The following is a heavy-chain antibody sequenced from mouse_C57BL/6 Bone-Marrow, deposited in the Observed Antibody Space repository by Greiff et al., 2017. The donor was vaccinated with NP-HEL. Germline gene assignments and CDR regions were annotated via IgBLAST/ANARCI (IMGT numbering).Heavy chain of an antibody. V-gene: IGHV1-55*01. CDR3: ARRRKTAQATRAMDY. D-gene: IGHD3-2*02. Sequence: QVQLQQPGAELVKPGASVKMSCKASGYTFTSYWITWVKQRPGQGLEWIGDIYPGSGSTNYNEKFKSKATLTVDTSSRTAYMQLRSLTSEDSAVYYCARRRKTAQATRAMDYWGQGTSVTVSS. J-gene: IGHJ4*01. CDR2: IYPGSGST. CDR1: GYTFTSYW.